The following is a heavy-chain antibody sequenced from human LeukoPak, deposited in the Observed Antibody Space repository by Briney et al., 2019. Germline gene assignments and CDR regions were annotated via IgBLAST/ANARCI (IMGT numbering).Heavy chain of an antibody. Sequence: ASVKVSCKASGGTFSSYAISWVRQAPGQGLEWMGGIIPIFGTANYAQKFQGRVTITADESTSTAYMELSSLRSEDTAVYYCAREGCSGGSCYPFNYGMDVWGQGTTVTVSS. D-gene: IGHD2-15*01. V-gene: IGHV1-69*13. J-gene: IGHJ6*02. CDR2: IIPIFGTA. CDR1: GGTFSSYA. CDR3: AREGCSGGSCYPFNYGMDV.